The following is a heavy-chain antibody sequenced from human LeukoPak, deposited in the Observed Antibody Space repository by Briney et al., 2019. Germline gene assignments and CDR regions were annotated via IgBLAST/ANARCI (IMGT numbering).Heavy chain of an antibody. CDR1: GFTFSSYA. D-gene: IGHD6-13*01. CDR3: AKDHLPPYSSSWSNFDY. J-gene: IGHJ4*02. V-gene: IGHV3-23*01. Sequence: GGSLRLSCAASGFTFSSYAMSWVRQAPGKGLEWVSSISGSGGNTYYADSVKGRFTISRDNSKNTLYLQMNSLRAEDTAVYYCAKDHLPPYSSSWSNFDYWGQGTLVTVSS. CDR2: ISGSGGNT.